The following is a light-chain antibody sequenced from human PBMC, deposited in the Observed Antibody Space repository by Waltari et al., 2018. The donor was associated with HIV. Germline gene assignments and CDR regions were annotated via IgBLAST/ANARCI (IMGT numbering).Light chain of an antibody. CDR2: DVT. CDR3: CSYAGDNLWV. CDR1: GSDIGGYNY. J-gene: IGLJ3*02. Sequence: QSALTQPASVSGSPGQSITISCTGTGSDIGGYNYVSWYQHHPDQAHKLLIFDVTKRPSGASDRVSGSKSGNTASLTISGLQAEDEADYDCCSYAGDNLWVFGGGTKLTVL. V-gene: IGLV2-14*03.